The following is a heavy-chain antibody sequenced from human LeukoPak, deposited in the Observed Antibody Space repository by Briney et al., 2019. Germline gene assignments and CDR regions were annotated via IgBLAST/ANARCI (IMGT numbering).Heavy chain of an antibody. D-gene: IGHD1-26*01. CDR3: ARDIRRVGATLYFDY. Sequence: PSETLSLTCTVSGDSISNYYWSWVRQPPGTGLKWIANIYSSGSTYYNPSLKSRVTISMDTSKNQFSLKLSSVTTADTAVYYCARDIRRVGATLYFDYWGQGTLVTVSS. CDR2: IYSSGST. CDR1: GDSISNYY. V-gene: IGHV4-59*01. J-gene: IGHJ4*02.